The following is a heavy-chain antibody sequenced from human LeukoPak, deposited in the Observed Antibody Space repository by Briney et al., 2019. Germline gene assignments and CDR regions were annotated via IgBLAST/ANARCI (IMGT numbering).Heavy chain of an antibody. CDR3: VKRRNNVYETSPWDPDY. D-gene: IGHD2-2*01. V-gene: IGHV5-51*01. CDR2: ISPENSET. Sequence: GESLKISCKGSGNSFTNNWIAWGRPLPGKGLKWMGIISPENSETHYSPAFQGQVTISVDKSITTAYLQWNSLKASDTAMYYCVKRRNNVYETSPWDPDYWGQGTLVTVSS. CDR1: GNSFTNNW. J-gene: IGHJ4*02.